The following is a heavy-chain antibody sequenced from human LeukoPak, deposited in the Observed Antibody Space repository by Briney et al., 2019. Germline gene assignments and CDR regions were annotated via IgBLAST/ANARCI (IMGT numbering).Heavy chain of an antibody. J-gene: IGHJ6*03. V-gene: IGHV1-46*01. Sequence: ASVKVSCKASGYTFTSYYMHWVRQAPGEGLEWMGIINPSGGSTSYAQKFQGRVTMTRDMSTSTVYMELSSLRSEDTAVYYCAKVAAEVVGVPGAIGFGWLRRDYYYMDVWGKGTTVTVSS. CDR1: GYTFTSYY. D-gene: IGHD2-2*02. CDR2: INPSGGST. CDR3: AKVAAEVVGVPGAIGFGWLRRDYYYMDV.